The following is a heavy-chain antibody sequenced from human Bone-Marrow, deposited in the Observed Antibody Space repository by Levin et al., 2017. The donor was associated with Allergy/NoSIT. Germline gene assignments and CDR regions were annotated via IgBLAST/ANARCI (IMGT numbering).Heavy chain of an antibody. CDR3: ARGTYYDFWTHSYGMDV. CDR1: GFTFSKYE. D-gene: IGHD3/OR15-3a*01. Sequence: GESLKISCAASGFTFSKYEMDWVRQAPGKGLEWVPYISSSGSSSSYAESVKGRFTISRDNTKNSVYLQMNGLRVEDTAVYYCARGTYYDFWTHSYGMDVWGQGTTVTVSS. CDR2: ISSSGSSS. J-gene: IGHJ6*02. V-gene: IGHV3-48*03.